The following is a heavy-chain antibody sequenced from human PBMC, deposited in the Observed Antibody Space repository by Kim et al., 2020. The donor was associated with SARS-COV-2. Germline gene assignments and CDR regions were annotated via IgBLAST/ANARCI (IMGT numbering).Heavy chain of an antibody. CDR1: GFTFDDYA. D-gene: IGHD6-19*01. J-gene: IGHJ4*02. CDR3: AKDIGRDSGWGTYYFDY. CDR2: ISWNSGSI. Sequence: GGSLRLSCAASGFTFDDYAMHWVRQAPGKGLEWVSGISWNSGSIGYADSVKGRFTISRDNAKNSLYLQMNSLRAEDTALYYCAKDIGRDSGWGTYYFDYWGQGTLVTVSS. V-gene: IGHV3-9*01.